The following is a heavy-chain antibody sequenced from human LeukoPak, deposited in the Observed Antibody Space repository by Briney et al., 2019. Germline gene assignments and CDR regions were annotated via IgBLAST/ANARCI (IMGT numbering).Heavy chain of an antibody. CDR3: ARPGWYCTNDVCYDY. CDR2: IYYSGST. V-gene: IGHV4-39*01. CDR1: GGSISSGDYY. Sequence: PSETLSLTCTVSGGSISSGDYYWSWIRQPPGKGLEWIGSIYYSGSTYYNPSLKSRVTISVDTSKNQFSLKLSSVTAADTAVYYCARPGWYCTNDVCYDYWGQGTLVTVSS. D-gene: IGHD2-8*01. J-gene: IGHJ4*02.